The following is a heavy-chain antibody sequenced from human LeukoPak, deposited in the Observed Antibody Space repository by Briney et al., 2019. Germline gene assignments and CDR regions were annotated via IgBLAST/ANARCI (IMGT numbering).Heavy chain of an antibody. J-gene: IGHJ4*02. V-gene: IGHV4-59*01. D-gene: IGHD5-18*01. CDR3: ARVGSYGQYYFDY. CDR1: GGSISSYY. Sequence: PSETLSLTCTVSGGSISSYYWSWVRQPPGEGVEWVGYIYYSGSANYNPSLKSRVTISVDTSKNQFSLKLSSVTAADPAVYYCARVGSYGQYYFDYWGQGTLVTVSS. CDR2: IYYSGSA.